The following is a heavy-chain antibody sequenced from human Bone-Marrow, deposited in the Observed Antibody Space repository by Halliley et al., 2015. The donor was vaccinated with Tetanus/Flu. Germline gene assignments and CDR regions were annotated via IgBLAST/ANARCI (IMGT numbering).Heavy chain of an antibody. V-gene: IGHV4-31*02. Sequence: LRLSCTVSGGSISSGDYFWNWIRQRPGKGLEWIAYMYYSGSTYYNPSLKSRVTISIDTTKNHFSLRLNSVTAADTAVYYCARLTNWGYYFDYWGQGTLVTVSS. CDR3: ARLTNWGYYFDY. D-gene: IGHD7-27*01. CDR2: MYYSGST. CDR1: GGSISSGDYF. J-gene: IGHJ4*02.